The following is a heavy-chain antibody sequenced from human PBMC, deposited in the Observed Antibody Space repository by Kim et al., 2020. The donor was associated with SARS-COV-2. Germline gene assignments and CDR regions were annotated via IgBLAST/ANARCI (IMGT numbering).Heavy chain of an antibody. CDR1: GFTFSSYA. J-gene: IGHJ4*02. CDR3: ARESEGKRYTIFGVVTLDY. CDR2: ISYDGSNK. D-gene: IGHD3-3*01. V-gene: IGHV3-30-3*01. Sequence: GGSLRLSCAASGFTFSSYAMHWVRQAPGKGLEWVAVISYDGSNKYYADSVKGRFTISRDNSKNTLYLQMNSLRAEDTAVYYCARESEGKRYTIFGVVTLDYWGQGTLVTVSS.